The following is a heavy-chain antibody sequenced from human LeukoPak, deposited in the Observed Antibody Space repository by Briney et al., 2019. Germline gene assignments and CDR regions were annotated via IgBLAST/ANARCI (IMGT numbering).Heavy chain of an antibody. Sequence: PSETLSLTCAVYGGSFSGYYWSWIRQPPGKGLEWIGEINHSGSTNYNPSLKSRVTISVDTSNNQFSLKLSSVTAADTAVYYCARGSRSNYRNFDYWGQGTLVTVSS. CDR1: GGSFSGYY. CDR3: ARGSRSNYRNFDY. V-gene: IGHV4-34*01. J-gene: IGHJ4*02. CDR2: INHSGST. D-gene: IGHD4-11*01.